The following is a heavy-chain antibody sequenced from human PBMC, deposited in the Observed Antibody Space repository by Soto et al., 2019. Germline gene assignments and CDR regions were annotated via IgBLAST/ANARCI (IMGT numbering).Heavy chain of an antibody. CDR3: ARGELDIVVVSAAHYYYYYGMDV. Sequence: SDTLSLTCAVYGGAFSGYYWSWIRQPPGKGLEWIGEINHSGSTDYNASLKSRVTISVDTSKNQFSLKLSSVLGADTAVYYCARGELDIVVVSAAHYYYYYGMDVWGQVTTVTVAS. J-gene: IGHJ6*02. V-gene: IGHV4-34*01. CDR1: GGAFSGYY. CDR2: INHSGST. D-gene: IGHD2-2*01.